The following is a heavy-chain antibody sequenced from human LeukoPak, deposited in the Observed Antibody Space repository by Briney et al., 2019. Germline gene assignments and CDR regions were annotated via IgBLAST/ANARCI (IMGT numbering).Heavy chain of an antibody. CDR1: GFTFDDYA. J-gene: IGHJ4*02. Sequence: GGSLRLSCAASGFTFDDYAMHWVRQAPGKGLEWVSGISWNSGSIGYADSVKGRFTISRDNAKNSLYLQMNSLRAEDTALYYCAKAGGYWGRGTLVTVSS. CDR3: AKAGGY. CDR2: ISWNSGSI. D-gene: IGHD3-10*01. V-gene: IGHV3-9*01.